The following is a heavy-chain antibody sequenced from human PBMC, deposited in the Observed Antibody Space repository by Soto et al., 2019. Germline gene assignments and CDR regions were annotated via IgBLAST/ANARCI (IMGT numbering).Heavy chain of an antibody. J-gene: IGHJ4*02. CDR1: GGSFSGYY. CDR2: INHSGST. CDR3: AGGIFGTYYYDSSGYYYPY. V-gene: IGHV4-34*01. D-gene: IGHD3-22*01. Sequence: PSETLSLTCAVYGGSFSGYYWSWIRQPPGKGLEWIGEINHSGSTNYNPSLKSRVAISVDTSKNQLSLKLSSVTAADTAVYYCAGGIFGTYYYDSSGYYYPYWGQGTLVTVSS.